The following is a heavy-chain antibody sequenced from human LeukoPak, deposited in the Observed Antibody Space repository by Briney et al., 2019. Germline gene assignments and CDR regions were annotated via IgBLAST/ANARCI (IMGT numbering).Heavy chain of an antibody. CDR3: AENNYYDSRGYPFDP. J-gene: IGHJ5*02. D-gene: IGHD3-22*01. CDR2: ISAYNGNT. V-gene: IGHV1-18*01. Sequence: ASLKVSCKASGYTFTRYGISWARQAPGQGLEWMGWISAYNGNTNYAQKVQGRVTMTTDTSTSTAYMELRSLRSDDTAVYYCAENNYYDSRGYPFDPWGQGTLVSVSS. CDR1: GYTFTRYG.